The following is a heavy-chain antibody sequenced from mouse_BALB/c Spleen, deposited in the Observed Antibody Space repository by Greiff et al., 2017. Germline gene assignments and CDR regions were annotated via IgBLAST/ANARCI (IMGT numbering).Heavy chain of an antibody. Sequence: QVQLQQSGAELMKPGASVKISCKATGYTFSSYWIEWVKQRPGHGLEWIGEILPGSGSTNYNEKFKGKATFTADTSSNTAYMQLSSLTSEDSAVYYCARGFCYYGRFYAMDYWGQGTSVTVSS. CDR1: GYTFSSYW. J-gene: IGHJ4*01. V-gene: IGHV1-9*01. CDR3: ARGFCYYGRFYAMDY. CDR2: ILPGSGST. D-gene: IGHD1-1*01.